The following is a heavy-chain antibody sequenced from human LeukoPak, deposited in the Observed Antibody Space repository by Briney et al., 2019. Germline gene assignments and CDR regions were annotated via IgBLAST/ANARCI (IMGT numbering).Heavy chain of an antibody. V-gene: IGHV4-34*01. CDR3: AIGGDIVVVVAATNFDY. Sequence: SETLSLTCAVYGGSFSGYYWSWIRQPPGKGLEWIGEINHSGSTNYNPSLKSRVTISVDTSKNQFSLKLSSVTAADTAVDYCAIGGDIVVVVAATNFDYWGQGTLVTVSS. CDR1: GGSFSGYY. CDR2: INHSGST. D-gene: IGHD2-15*01. J-gene: IGHJ4*02.